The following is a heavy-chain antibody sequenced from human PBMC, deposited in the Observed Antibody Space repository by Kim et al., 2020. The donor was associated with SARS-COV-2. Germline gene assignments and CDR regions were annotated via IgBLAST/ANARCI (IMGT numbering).Heavy chain of an antibody. Sequence: SGSTNSNPSLRSRVTISVDTSKNQFSLKLSSVTAADTAVYYCARGLEIDYWGQGTLVTVSS. V-gene: IGHV4-59*09. J-gene: IGHJ4*02. CDR2: SGST. CDR3: ARGLEIDY.